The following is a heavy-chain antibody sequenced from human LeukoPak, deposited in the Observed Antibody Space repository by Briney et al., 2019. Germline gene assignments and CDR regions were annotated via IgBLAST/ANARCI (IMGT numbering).Heavy chain of an antibody. Sequence: SETLSLTCTVSGGSISSSNYYWGWIRQPPGKGLEWIGSIYYSGSTYYNPSLKSRVTISVDTSKNQFSLKLSSVTAADTAVYYCARVVVFGVVSSDYYYYYMDVWGKGTTVTVSS. J-gene: IGHJ6*03. CDR2: IYYSGST. D-gene: IGHD3-3*01. CDR1: GGSISSSNYY. V-gene: IGHV4-39*07. CDR3: ARVVVFGVVSSDYYYYYMDV.